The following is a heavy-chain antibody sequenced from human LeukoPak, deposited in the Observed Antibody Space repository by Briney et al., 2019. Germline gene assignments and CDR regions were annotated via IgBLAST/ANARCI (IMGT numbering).Heavy chain of an antibody. CDR2: INHSGST. CDR1: GGSFSGYY. J-gene: IGHJ5*02. V-gene: IGHV4-34*01. CDR3: ATSIVVVPAATPHNWFDP. D-gene: IGHD2-2*02. Sequence: SETLSLTCAVYGGSFSGYYWSWIRQPPGKGLEWIGEINHSGSTNYNPSLKSRVTISVDTSKNQFSLKLSSVTAADTAVYYCATSIVVVPAATPHNWFDPWGREPWSPSPQ.